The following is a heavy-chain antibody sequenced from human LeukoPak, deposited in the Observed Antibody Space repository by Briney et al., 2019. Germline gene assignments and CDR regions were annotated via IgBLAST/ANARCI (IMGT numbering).Heavy chain of an antibody. CDR3: ARDRPGYCSSTSCYAGGANWFDP. CDR1: GYTFTSYA. CDR2: INAGNGNT. J-gene: IGHJ5*02. Sequence: ASVKVSCKASGYTFTSYAMHRVRQAPGQGLEWMGWINAGNGNTKYSQKFQGRVTITRDTSASTAYMELSSLRSEDTAVYYCARDRPGYCSSTSCYAGGANWFDPWGQGTLVTVSS. D-gene: IGHD2-2*01. V-gene: IGHV1-3*01.